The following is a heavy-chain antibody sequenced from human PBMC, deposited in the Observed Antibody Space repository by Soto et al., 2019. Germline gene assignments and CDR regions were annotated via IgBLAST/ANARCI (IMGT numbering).Heavy chain of an antibody. Sequence: EVQLLESGGGLVQPGGSLRLSCVASGFNFVDYAMTWVRQAPGKGLEWVSAISGSGGATYYADAVRGRFTISRDHSKNTLFLQMDSLRVEDTAIYYCAKDHYSYGYGEDSFDSWGQGTLVTVSS. D-gene: IGHD5-18*01. J-gene: IGHJ4*02. CDR1: GFNFVDYA. V-gene: IGHV3-23*01. CDR3: AKDHYSYGYGEDSFDS. CDR2: ISGSGGAT.